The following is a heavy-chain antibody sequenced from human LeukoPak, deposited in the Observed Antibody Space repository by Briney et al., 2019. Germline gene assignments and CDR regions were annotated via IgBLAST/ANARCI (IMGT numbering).Heavy chain of an antibody. CDR2: IWYDGSEK. D-gene: IGHD2-8*01. Sequence: EGSLRLSCAASGFTFSSYGMHWVRRAPAKGLEWVAGIWYDGSEKYYVDPVKGRFTISRDNSKNTVYLQMDSLRVEDTAVYYCAKDRYFCTNGVCYKSAIDYWGQGALVTVSS. CDR1: GFTFSSYG. J-gene: IGHJ4*02. CDR3: AKDRYFCTNGVCYKSAIDY. V-gene: IGHV3-33*06.